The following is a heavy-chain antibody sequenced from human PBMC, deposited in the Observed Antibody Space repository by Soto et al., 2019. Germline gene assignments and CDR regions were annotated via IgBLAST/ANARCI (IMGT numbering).Heavy chain of an antibody. V-gene: IGHV3-23*01. CDR3: AKSESPGGYTWYFDL. CDR1: GFTFSNYV. J-gene: IGHJ2*01. D-gene: IGHD5-12*01. CDR2: ISANGGGT. Sequence: EVQLLESGGGLVQPGGSLRLSCAASGFTFSNYVMSWVRQAPGKGLEWVSPISANGGGTYYADSVKGRFTVSRDNSKNTLYLQMNSLRVEDTAVYYCAKSESPGGYTWYFDLWGRGTLVTVSS.